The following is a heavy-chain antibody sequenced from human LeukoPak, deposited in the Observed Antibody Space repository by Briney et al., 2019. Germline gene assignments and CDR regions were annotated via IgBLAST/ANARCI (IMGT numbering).Heavy chain of an antibody. V-gene: IGHV4-59*01. CDR1: GGSISSYY. J-gene: IGHJ2*01. CDR2: IYYSGST. D-gene: IGHD6-19*01. CDR3: ARAGQWLVKYWYFDL. Sequence: PSETLSLTCTVSGGSISSYYWSWIRQPPGKGLEWIGYIYYSGSTNYNPSLKSRVTISVDTSKNQFSLKLSSVTAADTAVYYCARAGQWLVKYWYFDLWGRGTLVTVSS.